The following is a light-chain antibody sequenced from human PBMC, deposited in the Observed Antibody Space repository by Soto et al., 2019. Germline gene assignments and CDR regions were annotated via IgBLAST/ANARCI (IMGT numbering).Light chain of an antibody. CDR1: SSDIGRYNH. CDR3: SSYTSDNTLV. Sequence: QSVLAQPASVSGSPEQSSTISCTGSSSDIGRYNHVSWYQQKPAKAPKFLIYDVTDRPAGVSNRFSGSKSGNTAFLTISGLQPEDEADYYCSSYTSDNTLVFGGGTKLTVL. V-gene: IGLV2-14*01. J-gene: IGLJ3*02. CDR2: DVT.